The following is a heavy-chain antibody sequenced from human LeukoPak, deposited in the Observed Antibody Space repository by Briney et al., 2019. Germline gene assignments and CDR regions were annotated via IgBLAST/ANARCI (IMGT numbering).Heavy chain of an antibody. J-gene: IGHJ4*02. CDR1: GFTVSDNY. Sequence: GGSLRLSCAASGFTVSDNYMSWVRQTPGKGLEWVSVIYVGGSAYYADSVKGRFTISGDSSKNTLYLQMNSLRAEDTAVYYCARLKIDGTHFDYWGQGTLVTVSS. CDR3: ARLKIDGTHFDY. CDR2: IYVGGSA. V-gene: IGHV3-53*01. D-gene: IGHD3-9*01.